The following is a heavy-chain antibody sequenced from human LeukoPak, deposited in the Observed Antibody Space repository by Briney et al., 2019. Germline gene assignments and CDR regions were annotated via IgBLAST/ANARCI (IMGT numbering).Heavy chain of an antibody. CDR1: GGSFSGYY. CDR3: ARGRYYDFWSGYYLFDY. Sequence: SETLSLTCAVYGGSFSGYYWSWIRQPPGKGLEWIGEINHSGSTNYNPSLKSRVIISVDTSKNQFSLKLSSVTAADTAVYYCARGRYYDFWSGYYLFDYWGQGTLVTVSS. D-gene: IGHD3-3*01. V-gene: IGHV4-34*01. J-gene: IGHJ4*02. CDR2: INHSGST.